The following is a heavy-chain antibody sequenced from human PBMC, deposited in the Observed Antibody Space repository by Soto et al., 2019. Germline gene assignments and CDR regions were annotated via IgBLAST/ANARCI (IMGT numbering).Heavy chain of an antibody. CDR1: GFIVSSNH. CDR3: ARSPGYSSSWSTDY. J-gene: IGHJ4*02. V-gene: IGHV3-66*01. D-gene: IGHD6-13*01. Sequence: TGGSLRLSCAASGFIVSSNHMSWVRQAPGKGLEWVSLIYSGGSTYYADSVKGRFTISRDNSKNTLYLQMNTLRDEDTAVYYCARSPGYSSSWSTDYWGQGTLVTVSS. CDR2: IYSGGST.